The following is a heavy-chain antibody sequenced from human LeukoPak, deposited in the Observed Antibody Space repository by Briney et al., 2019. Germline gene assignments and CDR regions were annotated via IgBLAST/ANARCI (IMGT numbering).Heavy chain of an antibody. CDR1: GYTFTGYY. V-gene: IGHV1-46*01. CDR3: ATTQGGYYDSSGYRY. Sequence: GASVKVSCKASGYTFTGYYMHWVRQAPGQGLEWMGIINPSGGSTSYAQKFQGRVTMTRDMSTSTVYMELSSLRSEDTAVYYCATTQGGYYDSSGYRYWGQGTLVTVSS. CDR2: INPSGGST. J-gene: IGHJ4*02. D-gene: IGHD3-22*01.